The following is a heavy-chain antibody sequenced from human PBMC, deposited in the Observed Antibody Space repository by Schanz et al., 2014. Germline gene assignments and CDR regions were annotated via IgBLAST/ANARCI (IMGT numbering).Heavy chain of an antibody. CDR3: AKAGSGWSTAGYYY. V-gene: IGHV3-30-3*01. J-gene: IGHJ4*02. CDR2: ISHDGHRD. Sequence: VHLEESGGGVVQPGRSLRLSCAASGFTFHTYDMHWVRQAPGKGLEWVAQISHDGHRDFYADSVKGRFSISRENSKSILYLQMNSLRAEDTAVYYCAKAGSGWSTAGYYYWGQGTLVAVSS. D-gene: IGHD6-19*01. CDR1: GFTFHTYD.